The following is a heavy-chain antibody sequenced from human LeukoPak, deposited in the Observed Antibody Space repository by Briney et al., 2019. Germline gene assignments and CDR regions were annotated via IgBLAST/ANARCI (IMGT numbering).Heavy chain of an antibody. CDR3: ARDPGSSGYYFTNYYYGMDV. CDR1: GFTFMTYS. D-gene: IGHD3-22*01. V-gene: IGHV3-23*01. CDR2: IYGSGRDT. Sequence: GGSLRLSCVTSGFTFMTYSMIWVRQAPGKGLEWVAGIYGSGRDTFYADSVKGRFTISKDNAKNSLYLQMNSLRAEDTAVYYCARDPGSSGYYFTNYYYGMDVWGQGTTVTVSS. J-gene: IGHJ6*02.